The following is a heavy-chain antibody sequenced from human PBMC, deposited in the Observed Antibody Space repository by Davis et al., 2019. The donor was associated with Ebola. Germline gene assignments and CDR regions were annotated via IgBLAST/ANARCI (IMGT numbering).Heavy chain of an antibody. D-gene: IGHD6-13*01. CDR1: GFTFSSYA. V-gene: IGHV3-64D*06. Sequence: PGGSLRLSCSASGFTFSSYAMHWVRQAPGKGLEYVSAISSNGGSTYYADSVKGRFTISRDNSKNTLYLQMSSLRAEDTAVYYCAKDHYSASSWLIRPGLCWFDPWGQGTLVTVSS. J-gene: IGHJ5*02. CDR3: AKDHYSASSWLIRPGLCWFDP. CDR2: ISSNGGST.